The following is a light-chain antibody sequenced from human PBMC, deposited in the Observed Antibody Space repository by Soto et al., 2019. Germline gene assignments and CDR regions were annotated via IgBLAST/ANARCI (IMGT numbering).Light chain of an antibody. CDR1: RSLVYSDGNSY. J-gene: IGKJ2*01. Sequence: DVVMTQSPLSLPVTLGQPASISCRASRSLVYSDGNSYLSWYHQRPGQSPRRLIYEASSRDSGVPDRFSGSGSGTDFTLEISRVEAEDVGIYYCMQGTHWPPYTFGQGTKLEIK. CDR2: EAS. CDR3: MQGTHWPPYT. V-gene: IGKV2-30*01.